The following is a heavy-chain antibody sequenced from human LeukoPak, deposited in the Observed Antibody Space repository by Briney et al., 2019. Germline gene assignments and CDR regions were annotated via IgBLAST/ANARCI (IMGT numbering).Heavy chain of an antibody. CDR1: GFTFSSYG. Sequence: GGSLRLSCAASGFTFSSYGMHWVRQAPGKGLEWVAVIWYDGNNKYYADSVKGRFTISRDNSKNTLYLQMNSLRAEDTAVYYCARDREDYYYYGMDVWGQGTTVTVSS. CDR2: IWYDGNNK. D-gene: IGHD5-24*01. J-gene: IGHJ6*02. CDR3: ARDREDYYYYGMDV. V-gene: IGHV3-33*01.